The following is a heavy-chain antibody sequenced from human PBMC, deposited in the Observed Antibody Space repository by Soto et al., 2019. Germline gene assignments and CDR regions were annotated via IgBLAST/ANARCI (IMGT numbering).Heavy chain of an antibody. V-gene: IGHV3-23*01. CDR1: GFPFSNYA. D-gene: IGHD3-9*01. Sequence: EVQLLESGGGLVQPGGSLRLSCSVSGFPFSNYAMSWVRQAPGKGLEWISSTSGGGGCTHYADSMKGRFTISRDNSKNTLHLEMRRLRADDTAVYYCAKGSQYDILTAYLAFDSWGQGTLVTVSS. J-gene: IGHJ4*02. CDR3: AKGSQYDILTAYLAFDS. CDR2: TSGGGGCT.